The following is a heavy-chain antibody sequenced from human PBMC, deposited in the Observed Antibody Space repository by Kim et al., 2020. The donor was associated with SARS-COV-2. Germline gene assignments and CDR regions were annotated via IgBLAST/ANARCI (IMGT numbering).Heavy chain of an antibody. CDR2: IYYNGST. Sequence: SETLSLTCTVSGGSISSSSYYWGWIRQPPGKGLEWIGSIYYNGSTYYNPSLKSRVTISVDTSKNQFSLKLSSVTAADTAVYYCARVLLFYDIGYFDYWGQGTLVTVSS. D-gene: IGHD5-12*01. J-gene: IGHJ4*02. CDR1: GGSISSSSYY. CDR3: ARVLLFYDIGYFDY. V-gene: IGHV4-39*07.